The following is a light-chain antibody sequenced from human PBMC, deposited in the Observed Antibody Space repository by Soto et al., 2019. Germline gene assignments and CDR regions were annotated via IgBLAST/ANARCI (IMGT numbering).Light chain of an antibody. V-gene: IGLV2-14*01. CDR2: DVT. Sequence: QSALTQPASVSGSPGQSITISCTGTSSDVGGYNFVSWYQQHPGKAPKLMIYDVTIRPSGVSNRFSGSKSGNTASLTISGLRPDDEAVYFCSSYTTRSTLGVFGGGTKVTVL. J-gene: IGLJ2*01. CDR3: SSYTTRSTLGV. CDR1: SSDVGGYNF.